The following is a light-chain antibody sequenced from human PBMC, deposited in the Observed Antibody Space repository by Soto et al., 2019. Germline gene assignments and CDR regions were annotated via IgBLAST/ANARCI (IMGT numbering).Light chain of an antibody. Sequence: EVVMTQSPVTRSWSPGNRAPLSCGPIKIVDTNVAWYQRKPGQPPRLLVHGASMRAAGVPARFTGSGSGTDFTLTISGLQSDDFAVYYCQQYYNWPPYTFGQGTKLQIE. V-gene: IGKV3-15*01. CDR3: QQYYNWPPYT. CDR2: GAS. CDR1: KIVDTN. J-gene: IGKJ2*01.